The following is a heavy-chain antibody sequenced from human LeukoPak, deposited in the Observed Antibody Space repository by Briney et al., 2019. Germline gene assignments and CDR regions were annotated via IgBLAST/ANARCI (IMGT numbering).Heavy chain of an antibody. CDR3: ARGPSPGIAAAGTPLGY. Sequence: PSETLSLTCAVYGGSFSGYYWSWIRQPPGKGLEWIGEINHSGSTNYNPSPKSRVTISVDTSKNQFSLKLSSVTAADTAVYYCARGPSPGIAAAGTPLGYWGQGTLVTVSS. D-gene: IGHD6-13*01. CDR1: GGSFSGYY. CDR2: INHSGST. J-gene: IGHJ4*02. V-gene: IGHV4-34*01.